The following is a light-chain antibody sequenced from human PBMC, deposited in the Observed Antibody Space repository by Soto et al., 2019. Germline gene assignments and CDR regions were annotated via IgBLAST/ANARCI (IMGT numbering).Light chain of an antibody. J-gene: IGKJ4*01. CDR1: QSINNY. CDR3: QQRSNWIT. Sequence: EIVLTPSPVTLSLGPGDRATCSVRASQSINNYLDWYKHKPGQSPRLLISASSIRATGIPARFSGSGSGTDFTLTISHLEHEDFAVYYCQQRSNWITFGGGTKVDI. CDR2: ASS. V-gene: IGKV3-11*01.